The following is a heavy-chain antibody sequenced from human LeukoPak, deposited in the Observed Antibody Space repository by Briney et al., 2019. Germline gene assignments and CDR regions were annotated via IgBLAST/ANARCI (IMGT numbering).Heavy chain of an antibody. J-gene: IGHJ4*02. Sequence: GGSLRLSCAASGFTFSSYSMNWVRQAPGKGLEWVSSISSSSSYIYYTDSLKGRFTISRDNARNSLYLQMNSLRAEDTAVYYCARDRSSLPTWELSGFDYWGQGILVTVSS. CDR3: ARDRSSLPTWELSGFDY. CDR2: ISSSSSYI. V-gene: IGHV3-21*01. CDR1: GFTFSSYS. D-gene: IGHD1-26*01.